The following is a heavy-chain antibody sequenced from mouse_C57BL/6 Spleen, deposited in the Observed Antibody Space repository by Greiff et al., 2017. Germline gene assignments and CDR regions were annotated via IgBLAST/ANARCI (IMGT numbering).Heavy chain of an antibody. V-gene: IGHV14-3*01. Sequence: EVQLQQSVAELVRPGASVKLSCTASGFNIKNTYMHWVKQRPEQGLEWIGRIDPANGNTKYAPTFQGKATIPADTSSNTAYLQLSSLTSEDTAIYYCARYYGSSGTDWYFDVWGTGTTVTVSS. CDR2: IDPANGNT. CDR1: GFNIKNTY. J-gene: IGHJ1*03. D-gene: IGHD1-1*01. CDR3: ARYYGSSGTDWYFDV.